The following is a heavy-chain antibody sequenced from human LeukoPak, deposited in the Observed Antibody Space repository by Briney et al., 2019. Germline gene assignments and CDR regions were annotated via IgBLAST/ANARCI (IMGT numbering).Heavy chain of an antibody. V-gene: IGHV1-8*01. CDR1: GYTFTSYD. D-gene: IGHD3-3*01. J-gene: IGHJ6*02. Sequence: ASVKVSCKASGYTFTSYDINWVRQATGQGLEWMGWMNPNSGNTGYAQKFQGRVTMTRNTSISTAYTELSSLRSEDTAVYYCARGLRFLEWLLLDYYYGMDVWGQGTTVTVSS. CDR2: MNPNSGNT. CDR3: ARGLRFLEWLLLDYYYGMDV.